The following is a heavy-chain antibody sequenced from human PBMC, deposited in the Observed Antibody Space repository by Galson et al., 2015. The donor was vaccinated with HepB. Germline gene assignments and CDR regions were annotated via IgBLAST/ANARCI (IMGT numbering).Heavy chain of an antibody. V-gene: IGHV3-48*04. J-gene: IGHJ4*02. D-gene: IGHD2-21*02. CDR2: ISSSSSTI. CDR1: GFTFSSYS. Sequence: SLRLSCAASGFTFSSYSMNWVRQAPGKGLEWVSYISSSSSTIYYADSVKGRFTISRDNAKNSLYLQMNSLRAEDTAVYYCAAGGGDFESYLHPLGYWGQGTLVTVSS. CDR3: AAGGGDFESYLHPLGY.